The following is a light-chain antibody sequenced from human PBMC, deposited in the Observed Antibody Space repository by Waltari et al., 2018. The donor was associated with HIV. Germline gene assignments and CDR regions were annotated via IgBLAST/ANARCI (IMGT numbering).Light chain of an antibody. V-gene: IGLV4-69*01. J-gene: IGLJ3*02. Sequence: QLVLTQSPSASASLGASVKLTRTLSRGHSSYAIAWHQQQPEKGPRYLMKVNNDGSHSKGDGIPYRFSGSSSGAERYLTISSLQSEDEADYSCQTWGTGIQVFGGGTKLTVL. CDR3: QTWGTGIQV. CDR2: VNNDGSH. CDR1: RGHSSYA.